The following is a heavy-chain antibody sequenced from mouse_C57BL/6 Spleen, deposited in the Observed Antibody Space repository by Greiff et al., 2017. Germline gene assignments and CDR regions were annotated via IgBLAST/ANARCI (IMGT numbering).Heavy chain of an antibody. V-gene: IGHV14-4*01. J-gene: IGHJ3*01. D-gene: IGHD1-1*01. Sequence: VQLQQSGAELVRPGASVKLSCTASGFNIKDDYMHWVKQRPEQGLEWIGWIDPENGATEYASKFQGKATITADTSSTTAYLQLSSLTSEDTAVYYCTTGYGSSFYYWGQGTLVTVSA. CDR2: IDPENGAT. CDR1: GFNIKDDY. CDR3: TTGYGSSFYY.